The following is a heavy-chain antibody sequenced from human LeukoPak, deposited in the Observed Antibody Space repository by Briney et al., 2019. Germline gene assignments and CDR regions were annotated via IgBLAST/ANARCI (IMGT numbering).Heavy chain of an antibody. CDR2: IYHSGST. J-gene: IGHJ5*02. D-gene: IGHD2-2*01. Sequence: PSETLSLTCTVSGYSISSGYYWGWIRQPPGKGLEWIGSIYHSGSTYYNPSLKSRVTISVDTSKNQFSLKLSSVTAADTAVYYCARDHDVPSPFDPWGQGTLVTVSS. CDR1: GYSISSGYY. V-gene: IGHV4-38-2*02. CDR3: ARDHDVPSPFDP.